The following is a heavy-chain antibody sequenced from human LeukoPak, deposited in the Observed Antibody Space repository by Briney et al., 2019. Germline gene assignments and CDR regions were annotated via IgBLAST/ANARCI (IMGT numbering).Heavy chain of an antibody. CDR2: IKRKTEGGTT. Sequence: GGSLRLSCVVSGLTFNNAWMSWVRQAPGKGLEWVGRIKRKTEGGTTDYAAPVKGRFTISRDDSKNTLYLQMNSLKTEDTAVYYCTPSWEGAHPPPPDAFDIWGQGTMVTVSS. J-gene: IGHJ3*02. D-gene: IGHD1-26*01. CDR3: TPSWEGAHPPPPDAFDI. V-gene: IGHV3-15*01. CDR1: GLTFNNAW.